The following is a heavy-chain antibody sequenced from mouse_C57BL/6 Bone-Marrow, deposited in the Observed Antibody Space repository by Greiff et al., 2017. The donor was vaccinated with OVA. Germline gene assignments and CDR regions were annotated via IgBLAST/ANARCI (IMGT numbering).Heavy chain of an antibody. CDR1: GYTFTSYW. Sequence: VQLQQPGAELVRPGTSVKLSCKASGYTFTSYWMHWVKQRPGQGLEWIGVIDPSDSYTNYNQKFKGKATLTVDTSSSTAYMQLSSLTSEDSAVYYCARRLHYFDYWGQGTTLTVSS. CDR3: ARRLHYFDY. CDR2: IDPSDSYT. V-gene: IGHV1-59*01. J-gene: IGHJ2*01. D-gene: IGHD1-2*01.